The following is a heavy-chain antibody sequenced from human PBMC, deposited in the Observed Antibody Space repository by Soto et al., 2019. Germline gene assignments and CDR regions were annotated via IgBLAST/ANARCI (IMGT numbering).Heavy chain of an antibody. Sequence: PGGSLRHSCAASGFTLSDYTMNWVRQAPGKGLEWVSSISSSGDYIYYADSLKGRFTISRDSPKSSLYLQMNSLRAEDTAVYYCTRDREGETNGSGYWAQGTLVPVSS. CDR2: ISSSGDYI. D-gene: IGHD1-26*01. J-gene: IGHJ4*02. CDR3: TRDREGETNGSGY. V-gene: IGHV3-21*01. CDR1: GFTLSDYT.